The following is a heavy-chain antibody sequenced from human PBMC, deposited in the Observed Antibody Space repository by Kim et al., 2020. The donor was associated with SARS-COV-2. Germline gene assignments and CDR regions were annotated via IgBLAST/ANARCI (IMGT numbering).Heavy chain of an antibody. CDR1: GGSFSGYY. CDR2: INHSGST. V-gene: IGHV4-34*01. J-gene: IGHJ4*02. Sequence: SETLSLTCAVYGGSFSGYYLSWIRQPPGKGLEWIGEINHSGSTNYNPSLKSRVTISVDTSKNQFSLKLSSVTAADTAVYYCARAGYGWRVSYSSSWYPPYFDYWGQGTLVTVSS. CDR3: ARAGYGWRVSYSSSWYPPYFDY. D-gene: IGHD6-13*01.